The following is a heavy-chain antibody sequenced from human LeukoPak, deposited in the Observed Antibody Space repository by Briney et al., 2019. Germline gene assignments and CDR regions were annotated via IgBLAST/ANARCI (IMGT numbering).Heavy chain of an antibody. CDR2: ISGSGGST. V-gene: IGHV3-23*01. J-gene: IGHJ3*02. CDR1: GFTFSSYA. D-gene: IGHD2-21*02. Sequence: GGSLRLSCAASGFTFSSYAMSWVRQAPGKGLEWVSAISGSGGSTYYADSVKGRFTLSRDNSKNTLYLQMNSLRAEDTAVYYCAKGFSYCGGDCSLDAFDIWGQGTMVTVSS. CDR3: AKGFSYCGGDCSLDAFDI.